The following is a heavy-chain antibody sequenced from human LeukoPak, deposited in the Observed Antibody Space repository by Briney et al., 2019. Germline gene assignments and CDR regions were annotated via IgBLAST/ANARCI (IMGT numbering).Heavy chain of an antibody. CDR2: ISYDGSNK. J-gene: IGHJ4*02. CDR1: GFTFSSFA. D-gene: IGHD3-22*01. CDR3: ARDINYYDSSGYYKDY. Sequence: GGSLRLSCAASGFTFSSFAMHWVRQAPGKGLEWVAVISYDGSNKYHADSVKGRFTISRDNSKNTLCLQMNSLRAEDTAVYYCARDINYYDSSGYYKDYWGQGTLVTVSS. V-gene: IGHV3-30-3*01.